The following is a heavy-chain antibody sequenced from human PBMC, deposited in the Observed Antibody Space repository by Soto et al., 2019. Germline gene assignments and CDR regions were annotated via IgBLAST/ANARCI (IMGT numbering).Heavy chain of an antibody. V-gene: IGHV3-13*01. CDR1: GFTFSSYD. CDR2: IGTAGDT. D-gene: IGHD2-2*01. CDR3: ARGYCSSTSCPADYYYYYGMDV. J-gene: IGHJ6*02. Sequence: GGSLRLSCAASGFTFSSYDMHWVRQATGKGLEWVSAIGTAGDTYYPGSVKGRFTISRENAKNSLYLQMNSLRAGDTAVYYCARGYCSSTSCPADYYYYYGMDVWGQGTTVTVSS.